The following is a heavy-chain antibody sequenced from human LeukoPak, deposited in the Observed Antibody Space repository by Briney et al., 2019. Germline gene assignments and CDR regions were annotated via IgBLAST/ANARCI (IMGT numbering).Heavy chain of an antibody. CDR3: ARARVDIVATTYYYYYGMDV. Sequence: GASVKVSCKASGYTFTSYGISWVRQAPGQGLEWMGWISAYNGNTNYAQKLQGRVTMTTHTSTSTAYMELRSLRSDDTAVYYCARARVDIVATTYYYYYGMDVWGKGTTVTVSS. V-gene: IGHV1-18*04. D-gene: IGHD5-12*01. J-gene: IGHJ6*04. CDR1: GYTFTSYG. CDR2: ISAYNGNT.